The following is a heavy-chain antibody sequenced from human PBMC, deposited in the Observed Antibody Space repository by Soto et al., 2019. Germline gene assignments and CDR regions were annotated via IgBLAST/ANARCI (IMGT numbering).Heavy chain of an antibody. V-gene: IGHV4-4*02. CDR1: SGSISTGNW. CDR3: ARVFAAGSGWMDYFDF. CDR2: IYYTGAT. Sequence: QVELQESGPRLVKSSGTLSLTCEVSSGSISTGNWWSWVRQPPGKGLEWIGEIYYTGATNYNPSLKSRVTVPIDKSQVQCSRVLRSATAAGTAVYYCARVFAAGSGWMDYFDFWGQGILVSVSS. J-gene: IGHJ4*02. D-gene: IGHD6-13*01.